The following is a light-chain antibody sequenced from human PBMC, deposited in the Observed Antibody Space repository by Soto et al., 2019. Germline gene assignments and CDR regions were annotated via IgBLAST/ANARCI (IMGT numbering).Light chain of an antibody. CDR1: NSNIGAGYD. CDR3: QSYDSGQSGHVL. CDR2: GNS. V-gene: IGLV1-40*01. J-gene: IGLJ3*02. Sequence: QSVLTQPPSVSGAPGQRVTISCTGNNSNIGAGYDVLWYQQLPGTAPRLLIYGNSNRTSGVPDRFAGSKSGTSASVVITGLQADDEADYYCQSYDSGQSGHVLFGGGTQLTVL.